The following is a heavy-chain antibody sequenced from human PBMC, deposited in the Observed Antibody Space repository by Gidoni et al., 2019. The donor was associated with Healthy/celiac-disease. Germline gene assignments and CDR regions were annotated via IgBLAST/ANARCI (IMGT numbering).Heavy chain of an antibody. J-gene: IGHJ6*02. CDR3: ARELRPGTRNYYYGMDV. D-gene: IGHD1-7*01. CDR1: GYTFTGYY. Sequence: QVQLVQSGAEVKKPGASVKVSCHASGYTFTGYYMHWVRQAPGQGLEWMGWINPNSGGTNYAQKFQGRVTMTRDTSISTAYMELSRLRSDDTAVYYCARELRPGTRNYYYGMDVWGQGTTVTVSS. V-gene: IGHV1-2*02. CDR2: INPNSGGT.